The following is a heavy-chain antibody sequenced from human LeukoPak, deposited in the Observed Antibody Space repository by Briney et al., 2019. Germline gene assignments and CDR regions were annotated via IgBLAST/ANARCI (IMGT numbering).Heavy chain of an antibody. CDR3: ASGPQIFMYSRRFSVLSY. J-gene: IGHJ4*02. V-gene: IGHV4-34*01. CDR1: GGSFSGYY. D-gene: IGHD6-13*01. Sequence: SETLSLTCAVYGGSFSGYYWSWIRQPPGKGLEWIGEINHSGSTNYNPSLKSRVTISVDTSKNQFSLKLSSVTAADTAVYYCASGPQIFMYSRRFSVLSYWGQGTLVTVSS. CDR2: INHSGST.